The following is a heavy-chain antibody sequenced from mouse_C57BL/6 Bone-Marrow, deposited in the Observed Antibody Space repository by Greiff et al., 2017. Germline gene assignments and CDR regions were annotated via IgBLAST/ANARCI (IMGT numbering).Heavy chain of an antibody. J-gene: IGHJ1*03. CDR3: AREGPLDGSRRYCDV. D-gene: IGHD1-1*01. V-gene: IGHV1-59*01. CDR2: LDPSDSYT. Sequence: QVQLQQPGAELVRPGTSVKLSCKASGYTFTSYWMHWVKQRPGQGLEWIGVLDPSDSYTNYNQKFKGKATLTVDTSSSTAYMQLSSLTSEDSAVYYCAREGPLDGSRRYCDVWGTGTTVTVSS. CDR1: GYTFTSYW.